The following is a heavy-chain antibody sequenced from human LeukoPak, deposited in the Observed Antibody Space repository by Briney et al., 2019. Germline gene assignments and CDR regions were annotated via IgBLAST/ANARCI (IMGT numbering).Heavy chain of an antibody. CDR2: IKSRTDGGIK. J-gene: IGHJ4*02. CDR3: ATGRSGYFDS. CDR1: GLTLSNAW. Sequence: GGSLRLSCAASGLTLSNAWMTWVRQAPGKGLEWVARIKSRTDGGIKDYAAPVKGTFTISRDDSENTVYLQMNSLKIEDTAVYYCATGRSGYFDSWGQGTLVFVSS. V-gene: IGHV3-15*01.